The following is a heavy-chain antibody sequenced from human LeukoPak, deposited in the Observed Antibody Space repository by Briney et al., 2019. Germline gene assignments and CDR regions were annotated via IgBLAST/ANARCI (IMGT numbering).Heavy chain of an antibody. Sequence: SETLSLTCTVSGGSISSSSYYWGWIRQPPGKGLEWIGSIYYSGSTYYNPSLKNRVTISVDTSKNQFSLKLSSVTAADTAVYYCARLVGYYDSSGYYPHFDYWGQGTLVTVSS. J-gene: IGHJ4*02. CDR1: GGSISSSSYY. CDR2: IYYSGST. V-gene: IGHV4-39*01. CDR3: ARLVGYYDSSGYYPHFDY. D-gene: IGHD3-22*01.